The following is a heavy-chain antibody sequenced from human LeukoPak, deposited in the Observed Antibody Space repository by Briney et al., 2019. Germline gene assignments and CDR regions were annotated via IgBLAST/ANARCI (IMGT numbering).Heavy chain of an antibody. Sequence: ASVKVSCKASGYTFTSYGISWVRQAPGQGLEWMGWISAYNGNTNYAQKLQGRVTMTTDTSTSTAYMELRSLRSDDTAAYYCARASSSWFETYYYYGMDVWGQGTTVTVSS. CDR2: ISAYNGNT. CDR1: GYTFTSYG. J-gene: IGHJ6*02. CDR3: ARASSSWFETYYYYGMDV. V-gene: IGHV1-18*01. D-gene: IGHD6-13*01.